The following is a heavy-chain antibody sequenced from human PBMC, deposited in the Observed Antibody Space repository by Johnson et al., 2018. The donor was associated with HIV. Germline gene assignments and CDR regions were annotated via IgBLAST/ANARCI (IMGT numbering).Heavy chain of an antibody. CDR2: ISYDGSNK. CDR3: AKESAFDI. V-gene: IGHV3-30*18. CDR1: GFTFSSYG. Sequence: VQLVESGGGVVQPGRSLRLSCAASGFTFSSYGMHWVRQAPGKGLEWVAVISYDGSNKYYADSVKGRFTISRDNSKNTLYLQMNSLRAEDTAVYYCAKESAFDIWGRGTMVTVSS. J-gene: IGHJ3*02.